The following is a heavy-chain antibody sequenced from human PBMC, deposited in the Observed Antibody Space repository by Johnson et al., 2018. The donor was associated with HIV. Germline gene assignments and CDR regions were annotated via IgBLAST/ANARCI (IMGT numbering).Heavy chain of an antibody. CDR2: INSDGSST. D-gene: IGHD5-24*01. CDR1: GFTFSSYW. Sequence: VQLVESGGGVVRPGGSLRLSCAASGFTFSSYWMHWVRQAPGKGLVWVSRINSDGSSTSYADSVKGRFTISRDNAKNTLYLQMNSLRAEDTAVYYCARDMGEMATPIRGLDAFDIWGQGTMVTVSS. V-gene: IGHV3-74*01. J-gene: IGHJ3*02. CDR3: ARDMGEMATPIRGLDAFDI.